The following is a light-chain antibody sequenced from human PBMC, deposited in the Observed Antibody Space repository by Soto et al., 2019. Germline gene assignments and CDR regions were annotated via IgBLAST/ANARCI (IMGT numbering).Light chain of an antibody. J-gene: IGLJ2*01. Sequence: QSALTQPASVYGSPGQSITISCTGTSSDVGSYNLVSWYQQHPGKAPKLMIYEGSKLPSGVSNRFSGSKSGNTASLTISGLQAEDEADYNCCSYAGSSTSVFGGGTKRTVL. CDR3: CSYAGSSTSV. CDR1: SSDVGSYNL. V-gene: IGLV2-23*01. CDR2: EGS.